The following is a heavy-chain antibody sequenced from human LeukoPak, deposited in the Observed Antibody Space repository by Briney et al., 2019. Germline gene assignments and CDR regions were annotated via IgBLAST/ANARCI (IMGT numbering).Heavy chain of an antibody. CDR1: GYTFTGYY. CDR2: INPNSGGT. D-gene: IGHD5-12*01. Sequence: ASVKVSCKASGYTFTGYYMHWVRQAPGQGLEWMGWINPNSGGTNYAQKFQGRVTMTRDTPISTAYKELSRLRSDDTAVYYCARGYGGYEFLFDYWGQGTLVAVSS. V-gene: IGHV1-2*02. J-gene: IGHJ4*02. CDR3: ARGYGGYEFLFDY.